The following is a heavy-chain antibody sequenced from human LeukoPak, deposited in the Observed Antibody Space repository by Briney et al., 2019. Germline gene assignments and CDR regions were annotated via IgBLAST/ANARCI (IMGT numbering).Heavy chain of an antibody. D-gene: IGHD3-3*01. CDR3: ARGGVYYDFWSRYVEPFDY. Sequence: PGGSLRLSCAASGFTVSSNYMSWVRQAPGKGLEWVSVIYSGGSTYYADSVKGRFTISRDNSKNTLYLQMNSLRAEDTAVYYCARGGVYYDFWSRYVEPFDYWGRGTLVTVSS. J-gene: IGHJ4*02. CDR2: IYSGGST. CDR1: GFTVSSNY. V-gene: IGHV3-53*01.